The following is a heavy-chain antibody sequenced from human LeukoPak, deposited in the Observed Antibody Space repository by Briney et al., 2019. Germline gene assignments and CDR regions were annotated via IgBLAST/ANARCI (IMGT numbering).Heavy chain of an antibody. V-gene: IGHV1-24*01. J-gene: IGHJ4*02. D-gene: IGHD2-2*02. CDR2: FDPRGGET. CDR3: ATSDRQFCSPSGCYMPFDF. Sequence: ASVKVSCKVSGHTLSEVSMHWVRQAPGQGLEWVGGFDPRGGETVLAQKFQGRVTLTEDTSADTSSIELRSLRSEDTAVYYCATSDRQFCSPSGCYMPFDFWGRGTLVTVSS. CDR1: GHTLSEVS.